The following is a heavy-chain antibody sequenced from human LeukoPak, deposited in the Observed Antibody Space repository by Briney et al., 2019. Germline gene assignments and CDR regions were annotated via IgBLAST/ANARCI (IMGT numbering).Heavy chain of an antibody. CDR1: GFTFSSYA. J-gene: IGHJ4*02. D-gene: IGHD3-22*01. Sequence: PGGSLRLSCAASGFTFSSYAMHWVRQAPAKGLEWVAVISYDGSNKYYADSVKGRFTISRDNSKNTLYLQMNSLRAEDTAVYYCARDLITRQGAWGDYWGQGTLVTVSS. V-gene: IGHV3-30-3*01. CDR2: ISYDGSNK. CDR3: ARDLITRQGAWGDY.